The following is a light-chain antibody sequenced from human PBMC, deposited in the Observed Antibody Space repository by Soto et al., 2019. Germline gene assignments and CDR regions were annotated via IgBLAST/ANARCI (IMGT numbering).Light chain of an antibody. CDR1: SSDVGTYNH. CDR2: DVN. V-gene: IGLV2-11*01. J-gene: IGLJ2*01. Sequence: QSALTQPRSVSGSPGQSVTISCTGTSSDVGTYNHVSWYQQHPGKAPKVMIYDVNKRSSTVPDRFSGSKSGNTASLTISGLQAEDEADYYCSSYAGTCSVVFGGGTKLTVL. CDR3: SSYAGTCSVV.